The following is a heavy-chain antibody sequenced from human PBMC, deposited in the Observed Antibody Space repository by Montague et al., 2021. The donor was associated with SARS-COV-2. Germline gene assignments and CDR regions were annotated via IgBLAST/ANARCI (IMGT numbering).Heavy chain of an antibody. D-gene: IGHD2-15*01. CDR1: GFTFSSYS. CDR3: ARVGGMEYCSGGNCYLDY. V-gene: IGHV3-21*01. J-gene: IGHJ4*02. Sequence: SLRLSCAASGFTFSSYSMNWVRQAPGKGLEWVSSISSSSSYIYYADSVKGRFTISRDNAKNSLYLQMNSLRAGDTAVYYCARVGGMEYCSGGNCYLDYWGQGTLVTVSS. CDR2: ISSSSSYI.